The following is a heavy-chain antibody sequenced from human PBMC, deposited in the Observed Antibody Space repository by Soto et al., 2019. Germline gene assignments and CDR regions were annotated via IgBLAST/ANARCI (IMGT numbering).Heavy chain of an antibody. CDR2: IYNSGTT. V-gene: IGHV4-4*07. D-gene: IGHD2-21*01. CDR3: VRGPYCGDECYFAY. J-gene: IGHJ4*02. Sequence: SETLSLTCSVFGGSISSYYWSWIRQPAGKGLEWIGRIYNSGTTNYNPSLESRVTMSVDPSKNQISLKLSSATAADTAIYYCVRGPYCGDECYFAYWGQGTLVTVSS. CDR1: GGSISSYY.